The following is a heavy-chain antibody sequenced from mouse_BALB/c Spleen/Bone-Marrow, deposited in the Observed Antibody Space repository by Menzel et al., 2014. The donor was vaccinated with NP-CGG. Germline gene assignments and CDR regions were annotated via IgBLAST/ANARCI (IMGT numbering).Heavy chain of an antibody. J-gene: IGHJ4*01. CDR3: TRDGYDVGGAMDY. V-gene: IGHV5-12-2*01. Sequence: EVKLMESGGGLVQPGGSLKLSCAASGFTFSSYTMSWVRQTPEKRLEWVTYISNGGVSTYYADAVKGRFTISRDNAKNTLYLQMSSLKSEDTDMYYCTRDGYDVGGAMDYWGQGTSVTVSS. CDR1: GFTFSSYT. CDR2: ISNGGVST. D-gene: IGHD2-2*01.